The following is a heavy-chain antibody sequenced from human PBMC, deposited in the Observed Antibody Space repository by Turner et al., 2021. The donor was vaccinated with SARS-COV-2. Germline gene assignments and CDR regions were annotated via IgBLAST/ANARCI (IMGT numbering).Heavy chain of an antibody. J-gene: IGHJ4*02. D-gene: IGHD6-6*01. CDR2: SYYSGST. V-gene: IGHV4-59*08. CDR3: VLGFDY. Sequence: QVPLQESGPGLVMPSVTLSLTSPVSGGSISSYYWSWIRQPPGKGLEWIGYSYYSGSTKYNPSLKSRVTISVDTSKNQFSRKLSSVTAADTAGDYCVLGFDYWGQGTLVTVSS. CDR1: GGSISSYY.